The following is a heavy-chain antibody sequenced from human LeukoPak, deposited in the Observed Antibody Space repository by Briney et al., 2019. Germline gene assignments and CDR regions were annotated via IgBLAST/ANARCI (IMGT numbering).Heavy chain of an antibody. CDR3: AESSGGEYYFDY. CDR1: GGTFSSYA. J-gene: IGHJ4*02. V-gene: IGHV1-69*05. CDR2: IIPIFGTA. D-gene: IGHD1-14*01. Sequence: SVKVSCKASGGTFSSYAISWVRQAPGQGREWMGRIIPIFGTANYAQTFQGRVTITTDESTSTAYMELSSLRSEDTAVYYSAESSGGEYYFDYWGQGTLVTVSS.